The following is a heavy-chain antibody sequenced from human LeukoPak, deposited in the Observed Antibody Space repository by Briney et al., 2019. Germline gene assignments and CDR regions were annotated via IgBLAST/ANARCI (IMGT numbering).Heavy chain of an antibody. J-gene: IGHJ4*02. CDR2: IYPADSDT. Sequence: GESLKISCQASGYIFTNYWIGRVRQMPGEGLESMGIIYPADSDTTFSPSFQGQVTLSADKSINPVYLPWSSLKASDTAMYYCARQSRDGSKTRGYYFDYWGQGTLVTVSS. CDR1: GYIFTNYW. CDR3: ARQSRDGSKTRGYYFDY. V-gene: IGHV5-51*01. D-gene: IGHD3-10*01.